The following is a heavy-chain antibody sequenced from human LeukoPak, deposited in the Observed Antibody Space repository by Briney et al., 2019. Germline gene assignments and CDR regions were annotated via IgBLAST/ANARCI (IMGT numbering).Heavy chain of an antibody. J-gene: IGHJ3*02. CDR2: IEQDGSEK. V-gene: IGHV3-7*01. Sequence: GGSLRLSCAASGFTFSRYWMSWVRQAPGKGLEWVANIEQDGSEKYYVDSVKGRFTISRDNAKNSLYLQMNSLRAGGTAVYYCAREFCSGANCYPMGAFDMWGQGTMVTVSS. CDR1: GFTFSRYW. D-gene: IGHD2-15*01. CDR3: AREFCSGANCYPMGAFDM.